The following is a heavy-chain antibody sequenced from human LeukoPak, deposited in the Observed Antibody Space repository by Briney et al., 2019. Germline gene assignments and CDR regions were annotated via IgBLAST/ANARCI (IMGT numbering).Heavy chain of an antibody. D-gene: IGHD5-18*01. Sequence: GGSLRLSCSTSGFTFSSYAIHWVRQAPGKGLEYVSGISNNGGTTYYADSVKGRFTISRDNSKKTVYLQMSSLRAEDTAVYHCVKDTGYSYGSGDYWGEGTLVTIFS. V-gene: IGHV3-64D*09. J-gene: IGHJ4*02. CDR2: ISNNGGTT. CDR1: GFTFSSYA. CDR3: VKDTGYSYGSGDY.